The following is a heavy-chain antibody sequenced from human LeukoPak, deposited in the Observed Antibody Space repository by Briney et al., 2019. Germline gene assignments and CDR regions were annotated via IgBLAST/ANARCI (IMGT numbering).Heavy chain of an antibody. CDR3: ARDPADYYDSSGYYRFDY. CDR2: IYSGGST. J-gene: IGHJ4*02. D-gene: IGHD3-22*01. CDR1: GFTVSSNY. V-gene: IGHV3-66*01. Sequence: PGGSLRLSCAASGFTVSSNYMSWVRQAPGKGLEWVSVIYSGGSTYYADSVKGRFTISRDNSKNTLYLQMNSLRAEDTAVYYCARDPADYYDSSGYYRFDYWGQGTLVTVSS.